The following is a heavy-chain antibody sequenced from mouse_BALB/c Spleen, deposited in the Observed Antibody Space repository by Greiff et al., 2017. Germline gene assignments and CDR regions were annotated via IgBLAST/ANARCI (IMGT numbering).Heavy chain of an antibody. CDR2: IWTGGGT. CDR1: GFSFTSYD. Sequence: QVQLQQSGPGLVAPSQSLSITCTVSGFSFTSYDISWIRQPPGKGLEWLGVIWTGGGTNYNSAFMSRLSISKDNSKSQVFLKMNSLQTDDTAIYYCVREGYGNSSYYAMDYWGQGTSVTVSS. CDR3: VREGYGNSSYYAMDY. V-gene: IGHV2-9-2*01. D-gene: IGHD2-1*01. J-gene: IGHJ4*01.